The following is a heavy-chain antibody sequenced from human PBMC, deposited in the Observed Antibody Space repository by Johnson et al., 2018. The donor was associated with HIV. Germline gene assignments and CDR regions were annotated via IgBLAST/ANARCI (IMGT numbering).Heavy chain of an antibody. CDR1: SYA. V-gene: IGHV3-23*01. J-gene: IGHJ3*02. Sequence: SYAMSWVRQAPGKGLEWVSAIRGSGGSTYYADSVKGRFTISRDNSKNTLYLQMNSLRAEDTAVYYCAKDDYGDPHDAFDIWGQGTMVTVSS. D-gene: IGHD4-17*01. CDR3: AKDDYGDPHDAFDI. CDR2: IRGSGGST.